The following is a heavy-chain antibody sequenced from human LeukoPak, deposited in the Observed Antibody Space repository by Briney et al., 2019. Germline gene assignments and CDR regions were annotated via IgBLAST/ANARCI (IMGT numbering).Heavy chain of an antibody. CDR2: IHSDGST. CDR3: ARDRPYGGKGDFDY. CDR1: GFTFSTYE. J-gene: IGHJ4*02. Sequence: GGSLRLSCAASGFTFSTYEMNWVRQAPGKGLEWVSVIHSDGSTYYADSVKGRFTISRDNSKNTLYLQMNSLRAEDTAVYYCARDRPYGGKGDFDYWGQGTLVTVSS. D-gene: IGHD4-23*01. V-gene: IGHV3-66*01.